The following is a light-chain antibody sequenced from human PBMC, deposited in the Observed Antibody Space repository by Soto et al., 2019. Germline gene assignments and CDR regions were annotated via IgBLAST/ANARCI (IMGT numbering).Light chain of an antibody. V-gene: IGLV1-40*01. CDR2: NNN. CDR3: CSYAGSSTFV. CDR1: SSNLGAGYD. Sequence: QSVLTQPPSVSGAPGQRVTISCTGSSSNLGAGYDVHWYQHLPGTAPKLLIFNNNHRPSGVPDRFSGSKSGTSASLAIAGLQAEDEADYYCCSYAGSSTFVFGTGTKLTVL. J-gene: IGLJ1*01.